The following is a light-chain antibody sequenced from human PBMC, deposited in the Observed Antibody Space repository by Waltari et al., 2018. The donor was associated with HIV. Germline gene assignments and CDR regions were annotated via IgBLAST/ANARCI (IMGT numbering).Light chain of an antibody. J-gene: IGLJ1*01. CDR3: AAWDDTLSSYV. CDR1: NSNIGSKD. V-gene: IGLV1-47*01. CDR2: RTN. Sequence: SVLTPPPSASGTPGPRVTIASSGSNSNIGSKDVYWFQHLPGTAPKLLIYRTNQRRSGVPDRFSGSKSGTSASLAISGLRSDDEADYYCAAWDDTLSSYVFGTGTTVTV.